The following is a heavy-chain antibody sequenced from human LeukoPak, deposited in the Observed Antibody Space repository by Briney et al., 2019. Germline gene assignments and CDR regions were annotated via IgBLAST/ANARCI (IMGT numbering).Heavy chain of an antibody. CDR2: ISGSGGST. D-gene: IGHD3-3*01. V-gene: IGHV3-23*01. Sequence: PGGSLRLFCAASGFTFSSYAMSWVRQAPGKGLEWVSAISGSGGSTYYADSVKGRFTISRDNSKNTLYLQMNSLRAEDTAVYYCAKDPDDFWSGYYDYWGQGTLVTVYS. CDR1: GFTFSSYA. J-gene: IGHJ4*02. CDR3: AKDPDDFWSGYYDY.